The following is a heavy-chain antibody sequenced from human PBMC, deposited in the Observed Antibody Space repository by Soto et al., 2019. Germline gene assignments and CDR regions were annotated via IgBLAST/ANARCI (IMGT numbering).Heavy chain of an antibody. Sequence: QVQLVQSGAEVKKPGASVKVSCKASGYTFRSYGITWVRQAPGRGLEWMGWISAYNGNTTYAQNLQGRVTMTTDTPTTTAYMELRSLRSDDTALYYCARVPGYCSGGSCYAVDPWGQGTLVTVSS. J-gene: IGHJ5*02. CDR2: ISAYNGNT. CDR3: ARVPGYCSGGSCYAVDP. V-gene: IGHV1-18*04. CDR1: GYTFRSYG. D-gene: IGHD2-15*01.